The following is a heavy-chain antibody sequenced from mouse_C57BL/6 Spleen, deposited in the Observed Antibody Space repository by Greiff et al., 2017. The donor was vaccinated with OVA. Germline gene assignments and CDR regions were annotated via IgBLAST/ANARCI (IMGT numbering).Heavy chain of an antibody. Sequence: LVESGAELVRPGASVTLSCKASGYTFTDYEMHWVKQTPVHGLEWIGAIDPETGGTAYNQKFKGKAILTADKSSSTAYMELRSLPSEDSAVYYCTRSLPDYAMDYWGQGTSVTVSS. V-gene: IGHV1-15*01. J-gene: IGHJ4*01. CDR1: GYTFTDYE. CDR2: IDPETGGT. CDR3: TRSLPDYAMDY.